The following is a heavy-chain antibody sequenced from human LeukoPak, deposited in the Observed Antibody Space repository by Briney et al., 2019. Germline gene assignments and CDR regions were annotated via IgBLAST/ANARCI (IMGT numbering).Heavy chain of an antibody. V-gene: IGHV3-21*01. CDR1: GYTFSSYS. Sequence: KPGGSLRLSCAASGYTFSSYSINWVRQARGKGLEWVSSISARSNYIYYADSVRGRFSISRDDARDSLYLQMNSLRAEDTAVYYCVRLRRNSDTSGFYYYYDYWGQGTLVTVSS. D-gene: IGHD3-22*01. CDR3: VRLRRNSDTSGFYYYYDY. CDR2: ISARSNYI. J-gene: IGHJ4*02.